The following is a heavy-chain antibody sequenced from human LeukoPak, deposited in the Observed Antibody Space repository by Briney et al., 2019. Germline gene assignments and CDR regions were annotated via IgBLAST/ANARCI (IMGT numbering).Heavy chain of an antibody. CDR2: ISGSGGST. CDR3: ARAQKKGGYSYGTFDY. Sequence: GGSLRLSCAASGFTFSTYAMSWVRQAPGKGLEWVSAISGSGGSTYYADSVKGRFTISRDNSKNTLYLQMNSLRAEDTAVYYCARAQKKGGYSYGTFDYWGQGTLVTVSS. CDR1: GFTFSTYA. J-gene: IGHJ4*02. V-gene: IGHV3-23*01. D-gene: IGHD5-18*01.